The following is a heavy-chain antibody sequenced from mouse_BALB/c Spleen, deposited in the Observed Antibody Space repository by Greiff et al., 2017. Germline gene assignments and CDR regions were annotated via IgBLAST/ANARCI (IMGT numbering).Heavy chain of an antibody. V-gene: IGHV1-7*01. CDR2: INPSTGYT. CDR3: ASGNYYFDY. CDR1: GYTFTSYW. J-gene: IGHJ2*01. D-gene: IGHD2-1*01. Sequence: QVQLQQSGADLAKPGASVKMSCKASGYTFTSYWMHWVKQRPGQGLEWIGYINPSTGYTEYNQKFKDKATLTADKSSSTAYMQLSSLTSEDSAVYYCASGNYYFDYWGQGTTLTVSS.